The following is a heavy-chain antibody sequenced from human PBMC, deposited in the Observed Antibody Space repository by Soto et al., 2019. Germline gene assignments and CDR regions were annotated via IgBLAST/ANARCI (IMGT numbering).Heavy chain of an antibody. Sequence: EVQLVESGGGLVQPGASLRLSCAASGFTFSYYWMHWVRQAPGKGLVWVSRIHSDGSSTTYADSVKGRFTISRDNARNTVYRQMNSLRVEDTAVYYCARGDRGAFDSWGQGTVVTVSS. CDR2: IHSDGSST. J-gene: IGHJ3*02. V-gene: IGHV3-74*01. D-gene: IGHD1-26*01. CDR3: ARGDRGAFDS. CDR1: GFTFSYYW.